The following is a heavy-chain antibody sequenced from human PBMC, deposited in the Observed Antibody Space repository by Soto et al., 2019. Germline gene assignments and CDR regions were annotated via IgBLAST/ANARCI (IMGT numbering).Heavy chain of an antibody. J-gene: IGHJ6*02. CDR3: ARSPSGAGMDV. Sequence: ASVKVSCKTSGYTFTGYYLHWVRQAPGQGLEGLGGINSNSGGTNYAQKFQGWVTMTRDTSISTAYMELSRLSSDDTAVYCCARSPSGAGMDVWGQGTMVTVSS. CDR2: INSNSGGT. CDR1: GYTFTGYY. V-gene: IGHV1-2*04. D-gene: IGHD3-10*01.